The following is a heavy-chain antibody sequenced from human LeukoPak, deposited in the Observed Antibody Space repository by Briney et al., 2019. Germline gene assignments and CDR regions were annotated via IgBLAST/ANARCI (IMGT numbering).Heavy chain of an antibody. J-gene: IGHJ4*02. D-gene: IGHD3-22*01. CDR1: GFTFSNAW. CDR2: IKSKTDGGTT. Sequence: PGESLRLSCAASGFTFSNAWMSWVRQAPGKGLEWVGRIKSKTDGGTTDYAAPVKGRFTISRDDSKNTLYLQMNSLKTEDTAVYYCTTEYYYDSSGFLGFDYWGQGTLVTVSS. V-gene: IGHV3-15*01. CDR3: TTEYYYDSSGFLGFDY.